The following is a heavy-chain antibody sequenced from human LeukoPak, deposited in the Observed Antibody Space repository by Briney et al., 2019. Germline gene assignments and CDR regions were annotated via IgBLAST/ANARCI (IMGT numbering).Heavy chain of an antibody. CDR1: GGSVSSYF. D-gene: IGHD2-15*01. J-gene: IGHJ5*02. Sequence: SETLSLTCTVPGGSVSSYFWSWIRQPPGKRLEWIGYIYNNGNNNYTPSLKSRISISVDTSKNQISLKLNSVTAADTALYYCARYSWSASTPGSWFDPWGQGTLVTVSS. V-gene: IGHV4-59*08. CDR2: IYNNGNN. CDR3: ARYSWSASTPGSWFDP.